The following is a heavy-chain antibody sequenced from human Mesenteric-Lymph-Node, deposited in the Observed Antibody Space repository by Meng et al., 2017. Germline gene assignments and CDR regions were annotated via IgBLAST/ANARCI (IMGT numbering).Heavy chain of an antibody. J-gene: IGHJ4*02. CDR2: INPINGAT. CDR1: GYTFSDHY. Sequence: QVQLVQSGAEVTKPGASVKVSCKASGYTFSDHYIHWVRQAPGQGLEWMGRINPINGATNHAQKFQGRVTMTRDTSISTASMELTRLKSDDTAVYFCARITGTYLANWGQGTLVTVSS. V-gene: IGHV1-2*06. D-gene: IGHD1-26*01. CDR3: ARITGTYLAN.